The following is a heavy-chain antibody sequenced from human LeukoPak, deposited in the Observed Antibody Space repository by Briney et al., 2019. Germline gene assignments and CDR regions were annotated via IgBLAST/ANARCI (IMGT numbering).Heavy chain of an antibody. CDR1: GYTFTSYG. D-gene: IGHD3-22*01. CDR3: ARLITMIVVVTPYNWFDP. CDR2: ISAYNGNT. J-gene: IGHJ5*02. V-gene: IGHV1-18*01. Sequence: ASVKVSCKASGYTFTSYGISWVRQAPGQGLEWMGWISAYNGNTNYAQKLQGRVTMTTDTSTSTAYMELRSLRSDDTAAYYCARLITMIVVVTPYNWFDPWGQGTLVTVSS.